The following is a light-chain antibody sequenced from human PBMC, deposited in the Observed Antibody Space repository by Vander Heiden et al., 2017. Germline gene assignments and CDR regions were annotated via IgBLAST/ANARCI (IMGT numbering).Light chain of an antibody. Sequence: QSALTQPRAVSGSPGQSVTISCTGPSSDVGGYHSVSWYQQHPGKAPKVMIYDVSKRPSGVPDRFSGSKSGNTASLTISGLQAEDEADYYCCSYAGSYTEVFGGGTKLTGL. CDR3: CSYAGSYTEV. J-gene: IGLJ2*01. CDR1: SSDVGGYHS. V-gene: IGLV2-11*01. CDR2: DVS.